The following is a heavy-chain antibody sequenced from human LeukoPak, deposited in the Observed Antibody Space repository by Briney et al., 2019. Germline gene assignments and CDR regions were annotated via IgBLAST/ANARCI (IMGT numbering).Heavy chain of an antibody. D-gene: IGHD1-26*01. V-gene: IGHV3-23*01. CDR2: ISGSGGST. CDR3: AKDGSAIVGATVPYYFDY. J-gene: IGHJ4*02. Sequence: GGSLRLFCAASGFTFSSYAMSWVRQAPGKGLEWVSAISGSGGSTYYADSVKGRFTISRDNSKNTLYLQMNSLRAEDTAVYYCAKDGSAIVGATVPYYFDYWGQGTLVTVSS. CDR1: GFTFSSYA.